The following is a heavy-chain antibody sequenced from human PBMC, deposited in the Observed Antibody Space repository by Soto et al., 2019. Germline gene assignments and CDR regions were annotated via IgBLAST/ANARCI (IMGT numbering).Heavy chain of an antibody. J-gene: IGHJ4*02. D-gene: IGHD5-12*01. Sequence: PSETLSLTCTVSGGSISSYSWNWIRQSPGKGLEWIAYIYHSGSTNYNPSLKSRLTISVDTSKNQFSLKLSSVTAADTAVYYFAGSIVATRRFDYWGKGTLVTVSS. CDR3: AGSIVATRRFDY. CDR1: GGSISSYS. V-gene: IGHV4-59*08. CDR2: IYHSGST.